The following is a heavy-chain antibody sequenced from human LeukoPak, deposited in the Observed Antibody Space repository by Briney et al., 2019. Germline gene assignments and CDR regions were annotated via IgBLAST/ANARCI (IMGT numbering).Heavy chain of an antibody. CDR3: ARDSSDYGDYVDY. V-gene: IGHV3-48*01. D-gene: IGHD4-17*01. CDR2: ISSSSSTI. J-gene: IGHJ4*02. Sequence: GGSLRLSCAASGFTFSSYSMNWVRQAPGKGLDWVSYISSSSSTIYYADSVKGRFTISRDNAKNSLFLQMNSLRAEDTAVYYCARDSSDYGDYVDYWGQGTLVTVSS. CDR1: GFTFSSYS.